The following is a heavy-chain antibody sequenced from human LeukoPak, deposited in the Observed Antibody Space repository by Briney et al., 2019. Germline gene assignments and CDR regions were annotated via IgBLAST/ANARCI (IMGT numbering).Heavy chain of an antibody. Sequence: PGGSLRLSCAASGFTFSSYAMSWVRQAPGKGLEWVSAISGSGGSTYYADSVKGRFTISRDNSKNTLYLQMNSLRAEDTAVYYCAKKTYDCDSRGHHDAFDIWGQGTMVTVSS. CDR1: GFTFSSYA. J-gene: IGHJ3*02. CDR3: AKKTYDCDSRGHHDAFDI. D-gene: IGHD3-22*01. CDR2: ISGSGGST. V-gene: IGHV3-23*01.